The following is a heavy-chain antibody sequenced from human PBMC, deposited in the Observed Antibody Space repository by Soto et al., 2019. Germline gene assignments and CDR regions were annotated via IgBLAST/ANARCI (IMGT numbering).Heavy chain of an antibody. Sequence: EVQLVESGGGLVQPGGSLRLCCSASGFTVSSNYMSWVRQAPGKGLEWVSVIYSGGSAYYADSVKGRFTISRDNSKNTLYLQMNSLRAEDTAVYYCARHGYSYGGGYFDYWGQGTLVTLAS. CDR3: ARHGYSYGGGYFDY. J-gene: IGHJ4*02. V-gene: IGHV3-66*04. CDR1: GFTVSSNY. D-gene: IGHD5-18*01. CDR2: IYSGGSA.